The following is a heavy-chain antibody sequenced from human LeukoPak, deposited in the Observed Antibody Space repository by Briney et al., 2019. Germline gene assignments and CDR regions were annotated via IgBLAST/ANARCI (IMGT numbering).Heavy chain of an antibody. CDR1: GYTFTGYY. V-gene: IGHV1-2*02. J-gene: IGHJ4*02. CDR2: INPNSGGT. D-gene: IGHD1-20*01. CDR3: APITGLHFDY. Sequence: ASVTVSCTASGYTFTGYYMHWVRQAPGQGLEWMGWINPNSGGTNYAQEFQGRVTMTRDTSISTAYMELSRLRSDDTAVYYCAPITGLHFDYWGQGTLVTVSS.